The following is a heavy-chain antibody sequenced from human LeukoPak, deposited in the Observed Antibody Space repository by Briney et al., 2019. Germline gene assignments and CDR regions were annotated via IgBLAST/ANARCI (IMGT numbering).Heavy chain of an antibody. CDR2: NYYSGNT. J-gene: IGHJ4*02. D-gene: IGHD2-2*01. V-gene: IGHV4-59*01. CDR1: GGSISNYY. CDR3: ARVRYCSTNRCYDREFDN. Sequence: SETLSLTCTVSGGSISNYYWSWIRQPRGKGLEWIGYNYYSGNTNYNPCLKSRVTISVDTSKNQFSLKLNSVTAADTAVYYCARVRYCSTNRCYDREFDNWGQGTLVTVSS.